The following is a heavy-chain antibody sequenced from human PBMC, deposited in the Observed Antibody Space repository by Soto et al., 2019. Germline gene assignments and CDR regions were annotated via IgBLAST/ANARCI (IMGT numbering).Heavy chain of an antibody. Sequence: QVQLVESGGGVVQPGRSLRLSCAASGFTFSSYAMHWVRQAPGKGLEWVAVISYDGSNKYYADSVKGRFTISRDNSKXXLYLQMNSLRAEDTAVYYCARDGQQLAYYSYGMDVWGQGTTVTVSS. CDR2: ISYDGSNK. J-gene: IGHJ6*02. D-gene: IGHD6-13*01. CDR3: ARDGQQLAYYSYGMDV. CDR1: GFTFSSYA. V-gene: IGHV3-30-3*01.